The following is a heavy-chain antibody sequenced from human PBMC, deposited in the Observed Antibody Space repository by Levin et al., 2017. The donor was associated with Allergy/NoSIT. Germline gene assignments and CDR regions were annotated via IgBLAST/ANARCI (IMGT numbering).Heavy chain of an antibody. J-gene: IGHJ3*02. CDR3: ARDPTPQTDYYDSSGLDAFDI. Sequence: GESLKISCQASGSTFTSYGISWVRQAPGQGLEWMGWISAYNGNTNYAQKLQGRVTMTTDTSTSTAYMELRSLRSDDTAVYYCARDPTPQTDYYDSSGLDAFDIWGQGTMVTVSS. D-gene: IGHD3-22*01. CDR1: GSTFTSYG. V-gene: IGHV1-18*01. CDR2: ISAYNGNT.